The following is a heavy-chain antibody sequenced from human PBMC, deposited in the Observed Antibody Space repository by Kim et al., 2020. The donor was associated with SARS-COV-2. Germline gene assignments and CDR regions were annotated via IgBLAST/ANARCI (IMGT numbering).Heavy chain of an antibody. Sequence: ASVKVSCKASGYTFTGYYMHWVRQAPGQGLEWMGRINPNSGGTNYAQKFQGRVTMTRDTSISTAYMELSRLRSDDTAVYYCARTRTSGSYAHWFDPWGQGTLVTVSS. J-gene: IGHJ5*02. D-gene: IGHD1-26*01. CDR3: ARTRTSGSYAHWFDP. V-gene: IGHV1-2*06. CDR2: INPNSGGT. CDR1: GYTFTGYY.